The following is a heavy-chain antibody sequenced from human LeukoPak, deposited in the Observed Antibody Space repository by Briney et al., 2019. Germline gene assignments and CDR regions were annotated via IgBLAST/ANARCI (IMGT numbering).Heavy chain of an antibody. D-gene: IGHD1/OR15-1a*01. CDR3: ARTKDYNWFDP. CDR1: GFTFSSYA. V-gene: IGHV3-23*01. J-gene: IGHJ5*02. Sequence: GGSLRLSCAASGFTFSSYAMSWVRQAPGKGLEWVSAISGSGGTTYYADSVKGRFTISRDNSKNTLYLQMNSLRAEDTAVYYCARTKDYNWFDPWGQGTLVTVSS. CDR2: ISGSGGTT.